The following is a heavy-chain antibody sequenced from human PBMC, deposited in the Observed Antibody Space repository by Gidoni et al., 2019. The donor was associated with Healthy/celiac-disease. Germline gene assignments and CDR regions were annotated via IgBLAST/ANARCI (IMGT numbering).Heavy chain of an antibody. D-gene: IGHD5-12*01. V-gene: IGHV3-15*01. CDR3: TTGREVGYDFDY. J-gene: IGHJ4*02. Sequence: LKGRFTISRDDSKNTLYLQMNSLKTEDTAVYYCTTGREVGYDFDYWGQGTLVTVSS.